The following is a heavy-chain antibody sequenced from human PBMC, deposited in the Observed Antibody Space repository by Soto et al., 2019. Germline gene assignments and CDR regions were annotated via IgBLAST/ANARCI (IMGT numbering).Heavy chain of an antibody. J-gene: IGHJ6*02. CDR2: INHSGST. Sequence: CXGYYWSWIRQPPGKRLEWIGEINHSGSTNYNPSLKSRVTISVDTSKNQFSLKLSSVTAADTAVYYCAGERRLSNYYYYAMDVCGPGTTVTVSS. V-gene: IGHV4-34*01. CDR3: AGERRLSNYYYYAMDV. CDR1: CXGYY. D-gene: IGHD1-1*01.